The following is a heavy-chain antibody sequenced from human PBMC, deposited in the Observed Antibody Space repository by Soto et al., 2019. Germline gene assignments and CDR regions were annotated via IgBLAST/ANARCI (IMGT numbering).Heavy chain of an antibody. CDR3: AREGFNFDY. CDR2: ISYDGSNK. J-gene: IGHJ4*02. V-gene: IGHV3-30-3*01. Sequence: GSLRLSCSASGFTFSSYAMHWVRQAPGKGLEWVAVISYDGSNKYYADSVKGRFTISRDNSKNTLYLQMNSLRAEDTAVYYCAREGFNFDYWGQGTLVTVSS. CDR1: GFTFSSYA.